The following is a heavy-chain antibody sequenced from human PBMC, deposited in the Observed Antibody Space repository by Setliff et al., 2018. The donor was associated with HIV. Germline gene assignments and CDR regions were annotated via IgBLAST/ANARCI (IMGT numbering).Heavy chain of an antibody. Sequence: GGSLRLSCAASGFTFTSYAMSWVRQAPGKGLEWVSAISGSGGSTYYADSVKGRFTISRDNSKNTLYLQMNSLRAEDTAVYYCTTRGTWDYRDYFDYWGQGTLVTVSS. J-gene: IGHJ4*02. CDR1: GFTFTSYA. D-gene: IGHD1-26*01. CDR2: ISGSGGST. V-gene: IGHV3-23*01. CDR3: TTRGTWDYRDYFDY.